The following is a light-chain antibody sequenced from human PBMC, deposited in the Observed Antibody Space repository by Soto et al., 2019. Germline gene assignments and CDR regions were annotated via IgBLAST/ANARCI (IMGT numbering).Light chain of an antibody. CDR2: DAS. Sequence: DIQMTQSPSSLSASVGDRVTITCQASQDISNHLNWYQQKPGKAPKLLIYDASNLETGVPSRFSGSGSGTDFTLTISSLQPEDIATYYCQQYNTLLFTFGHGTKVDIQ. CDR1: QDISNH. J-gene: IGKJ3*01. V-gene: IGKV1-33*01. CDR3: QQYNTLLFT.